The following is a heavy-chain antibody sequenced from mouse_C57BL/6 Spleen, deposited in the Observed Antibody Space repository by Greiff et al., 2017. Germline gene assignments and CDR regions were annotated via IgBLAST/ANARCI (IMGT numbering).Heavy chain of an antibody. D-gene: IGHD2-3*01. CDR2: IYRGSGST. CDR3: ARTYDGYYGFAY. J-gene: IGHJ3*01. Sequence: QVQLKQPGAELVKPGASVKMSCKASGYTFTSYWITWVKQRPGQGLEWIGDIYRGSGSTNYNEKFKSKATLTVDTSSSTAYMQLSSLTSEDSAVYYCARTYDGYYGFAYWGQGTLVTVSA. V-gene: IGHV1-55*01. CDR1: GYTFTSYW.